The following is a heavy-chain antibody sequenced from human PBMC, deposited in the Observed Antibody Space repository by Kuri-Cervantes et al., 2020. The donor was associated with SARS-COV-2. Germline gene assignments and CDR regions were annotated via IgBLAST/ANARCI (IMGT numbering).Heavy chain of an antibody. CDR1: GYTSSIYD. Sequence: ASVKVSCKASGYTSSIYDINWVRQATGQGLEWMGWMNPNTGVTGYAQKFQGRVTITRNTSISTAYMELSSLRSDDTAVYYCARDILGWGIALYGSGYYFDYWGQGTLVTVSS. CDR2: MNPNTGVT. CDR3: ARDILGWGIALYGSGYYFDY. J-gene: IGHJ4*02. D-gene: IGHD3-10*01. V-gene: IGHV1-8*03.